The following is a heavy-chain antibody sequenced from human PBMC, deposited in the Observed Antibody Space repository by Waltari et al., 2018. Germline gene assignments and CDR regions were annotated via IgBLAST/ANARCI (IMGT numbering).Heavy chain of an antibody. CDR2: ISFDGSNK. CDR1: GFTVSSYA. D-gene: IGHD5-12*01. J-gene: IGHJ4*02. V-gene: IGHV3-30-3*01. Sequence: QVQLVESGGGVVQPGRSLRLSCADSGFTVSSYAMHWVRQAPGQGLEWVAVISFDGSNKYYADSVKGRFTISRDNSKNTLYLQMNSLRAEDTAVYYCARDTVDSGYVGFYFDYWGQGTLVTVSS. CDR3: ARDTVDSGYVGFYFDY.